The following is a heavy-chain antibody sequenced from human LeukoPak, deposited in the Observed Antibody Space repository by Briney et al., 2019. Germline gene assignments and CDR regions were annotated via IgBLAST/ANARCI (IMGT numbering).Heavy chain of an antibody. D-gene: IGHD6-13*01. CDR3: ARGLYPGIAAAGTQA. V-gene: IGHV1-2*02. J-gene: IGHJ5*02. CDR2: INPNSGGT. CDR1: GYTFTGYY. Sequence: ASVKVSCKASGYTFTGYYMHWVRQAPGQGLEWMGWINPNSGGTNYAQKCQGRVTMTRDTSISTAYMELSRLRSDDTAVYYCARGLYPGIAAAGTQAWGQGTLVTVSS.